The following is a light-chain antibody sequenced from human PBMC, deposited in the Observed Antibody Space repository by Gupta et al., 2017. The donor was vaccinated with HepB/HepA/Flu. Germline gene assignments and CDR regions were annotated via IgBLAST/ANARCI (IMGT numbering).Light chain of an antibody. J-gene: IGKJ1*01. CDR1: QSVSSN. CDR2: VAS. V-gene: IGKV3-15*01. Sequence: EIVMTQSPATLSVSPGERATLSCRASQSVSSNLAWYQQKPGQAPRLLIYVASTRATGIPARFSGSGSGTEFTLTISSLQSEDFAVYYCQQENNWPQTFGQGTKVEIK. CDR3: QQENNWPQT.